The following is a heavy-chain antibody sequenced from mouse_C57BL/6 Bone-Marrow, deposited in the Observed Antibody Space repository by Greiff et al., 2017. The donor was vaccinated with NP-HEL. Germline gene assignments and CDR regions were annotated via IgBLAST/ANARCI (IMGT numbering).Heavy chain of an antibody. CDR2: INPSSGYT. CDR3: ARSRWLRRGYYYAMDY. CDR1: GYTFTSYW. Sequence: VQLQQSGAELAKPGASVKLSCKASGYTFTSYWMHWVKQRPGQGLEWIGYINPSSGYTKYNQKFKDKATLTADKSSSTAYMQLSSLKYEDSAVYYCARSRWLRRGYYYAMDYWGQGTSVTVSS. J-gene: IGHJ4*01. D-gene: IGHD2-2*01. V-gene: IGHV1-7*01.